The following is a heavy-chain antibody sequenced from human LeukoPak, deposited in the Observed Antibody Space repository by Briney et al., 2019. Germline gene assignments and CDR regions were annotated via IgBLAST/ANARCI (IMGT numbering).Heavy chain of an antibody. V-gene: IGHV1-3*02. CDR3: ARDRGYYNDYFDY. CDR2: TNAGNGDT. Sequence: GASVKVSCKASGYTFTSYAMHWVRQAPGQRLEWMGWTNAGNGDTKYSQEFQGRVTITRDTSASTAYMELSSLRSEDMAVYYCARDRGYYNDYFDYWGQGTLVTVSS. J-gene: IGHJ4*02. D-gene: IGHD3-9*01. CDR1: GYTFTSYA.